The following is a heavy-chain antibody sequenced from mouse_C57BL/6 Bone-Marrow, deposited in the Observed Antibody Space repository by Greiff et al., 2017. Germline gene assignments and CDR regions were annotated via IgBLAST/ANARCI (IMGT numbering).Heavy chain of an antibody. Sequence: VQLEESGAELVRPGASVTLSCKASGYTFTDYEMHWVKQTPVQGLEWIGAIDPETGGTAYNQKFKGKATLTADKSSSTAYMQLRSLTSEDSAVYYCTKYYCGNGACWGQGTLVTVSA. J-gene: IGHJ3*01. V-gene: IGHV1-15*01. CDR2: IDPETGGT. D-gene: IGHD1-1*01. CDR1: GYTFTDYE. CDR3: TKYYCGNGAC.